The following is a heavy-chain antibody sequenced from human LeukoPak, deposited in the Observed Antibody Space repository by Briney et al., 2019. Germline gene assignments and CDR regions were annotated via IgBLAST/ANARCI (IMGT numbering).Heavy chain of an antibody. CDR3: ARGSCSSTSCYMGDY. CDR2: IYTSGST. V-gene: IGHV4-61*02. D-gene: IGHD2-2*02. CDR1: GGSIRSGSYY. Sequence: SQTLSLTCTVSGGSIRSGSYYWSWIRQPAGKGLKWIGRIYTSGSTNYNPSLKSRVTISVDTSKNQFSLKLSSVTAADTAVYYCARGSCSSTSCYMGDYWGQGTLVTVSS. J-gene: IGHJ4*02.